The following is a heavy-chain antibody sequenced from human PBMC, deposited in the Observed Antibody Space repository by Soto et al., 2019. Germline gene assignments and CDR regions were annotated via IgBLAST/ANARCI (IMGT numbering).Heavy chain of an antibody. CDR2: IYPSGGT. CDR3: ARGAAAGADYGMGV. J-gene: IGHJ6*02. V-gene: IGHV4-4*07. Sequence: KTSETLSLTCTVSGASMSSYYWNWIRQPAGKGLEWIGRIYPSGGTNYSPSLQSRVTMSVDTSKKQFSLKLVSVTAADTAVYYCARGAAAGADYGMGVWGQGTTVTVSS. D-gene: IGHD6-13*01. CDR1: GASMSSYY.